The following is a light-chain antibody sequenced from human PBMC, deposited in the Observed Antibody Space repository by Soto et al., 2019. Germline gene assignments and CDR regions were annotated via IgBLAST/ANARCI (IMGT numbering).Light chain of an antibody. CDR1: SSNIGPTYD. V-gene: IGLV1-40*01. CDR3: QSYGSSLSGYV. J-gene: IGLJ1*01. CDR2: ANT. Sequence: QSVLTQQPSVSGAPGQRVTISCTGSSSNIGPTYDVHWYQQLPGTAPKLLIYANTNRPSGVPDRFSGSKSGTSASLAITGLQAEDEADYFCQSYGSSLSGYVFGTGTKVTGL.